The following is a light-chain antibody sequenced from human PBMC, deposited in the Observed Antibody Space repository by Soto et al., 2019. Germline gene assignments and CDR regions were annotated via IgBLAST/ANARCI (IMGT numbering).Light chain of an antibody. CDR2: DTS. CDR3: QQYGRSPIT. V-gene: IGKV3-20*01. J-gene: IGKJ5*01. CDR1: QSVTSSF. Sequence: EIVLTQSPGTLSLSPGERATLSCRASQSVTSSFLAWLQQKPGQAPRLLIYDTSKGATGIPDRFSGSGSGTDFTLTISRLEPEDFAVYYWQQYGRSPITFGQGTRLEIK.